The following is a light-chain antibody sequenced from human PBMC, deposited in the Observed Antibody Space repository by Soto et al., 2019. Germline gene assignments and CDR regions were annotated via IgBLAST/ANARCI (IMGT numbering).Light chain of an antibody. CDR1: SSDVGGYNY. Sequence: QSVLTQPASVSGSPGQSITISCAGTSSDVGGYNYVSWYQQHPGKVPRLIISDVNKRPSGVSDRFSGSKSGNTASLTISXXXXXXXADYYCASFTRSVTVVFGGGTKLTVL. CDR3: ASFTRSVTVV. J-gene: IGLJ2*01. V-gene: IGLV2-14*03. CDR2: DVN.